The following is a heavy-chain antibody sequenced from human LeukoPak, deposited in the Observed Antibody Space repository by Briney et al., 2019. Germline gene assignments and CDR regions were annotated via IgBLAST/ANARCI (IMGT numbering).Heavy chain of an antibody. Sequence: GASVKVSCKASGYTFTSYGISWVRQAPGQGLEWMGRIIPILGIANYAQKFQGRVTITADKSTSTAYMELSSLRSEDTAVYYCAREFLSPVAGTLYFDYWGQGTLVTVSS. CDR1: GYTFTSYG. V-gene: IGHV1-69*04. D-gene: IGHD6-19*01. CDR2: IIPILGIA. J-gene: IGHJ4*02. CDR3: AREFLSPVAGTLYFDY.